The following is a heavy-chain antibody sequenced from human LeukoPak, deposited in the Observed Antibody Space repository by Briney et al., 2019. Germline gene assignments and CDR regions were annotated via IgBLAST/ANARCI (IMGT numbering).Heavy chain of an antibody. CDR3: ARDLILINYYNIDV. D-gene: IGHD2-21*01. V-gene: IGHV6-1*01. CDR2: TYYRSKWYS. CDR1: GDSVSSNSAA. J-gene: IGHJ6*03. Sequence: SQTLSLTCAISGDSVSSNSAASNWIRQSPSRGLEWLGRTYYRSKWYSDYATSVKSRITINPDTSKNQFSLQLNSVTPEDTAVYYFARDLILINYYNIDVWGKGTTVTVSS.